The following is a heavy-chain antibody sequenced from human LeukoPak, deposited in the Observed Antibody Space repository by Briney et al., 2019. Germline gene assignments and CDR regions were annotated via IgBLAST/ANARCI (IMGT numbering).Heavy chain of an antibody. CDR2: ISYDGRNQ. V-gene: IGHV3-30*18. J-gene: IGHJ4*02. CDR3: AKSNGYCSGRNCYSNY. Sequence: GGSLRLSCAASGFTFSDYGMHWIRQAPGKGPEWVAVISYDGRNQYYADSVKGRFTISRDSSKNTLYLQMNSLRAEDTAVYHCAKSNGYCSGRNCYSNYWGQGTLVTVSS. CDR1: GFTFSDYG. D-gene: IGHD2-15*01.